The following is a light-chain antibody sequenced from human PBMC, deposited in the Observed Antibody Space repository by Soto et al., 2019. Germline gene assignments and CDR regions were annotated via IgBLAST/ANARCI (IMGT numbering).Light chain of an antibody. V-gene: IGKV1-39*01. CDR1: QSISTY. Sequence: DTQMTQSPSSLSASVGDRFTITCRASQSISTYLNWYQQKPGRAPNLLXYARSTLQSGVPSRFSGSGSGTDFTXTISSLQPEDFATYYCQQTYTTPPFTFGQGTMV. J-gene: IGKJ2*01. CDR3: QQTYTTPPFT. CDR2: ARS.